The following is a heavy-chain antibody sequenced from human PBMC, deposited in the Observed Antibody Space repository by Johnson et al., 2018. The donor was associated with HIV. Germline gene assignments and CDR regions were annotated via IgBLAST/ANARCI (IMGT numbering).Heavy chain of an antibody. D-gene: IGHD3-10*01. V-gene: IGHV3-9*01. CDR3: LKDQNYGSYLLSFDV. Sequence: VQLVESGGGVVQPGGSLRLSCAASGFTFSSYGMHWVRQAPGKGLEWVAGIGWNGFTIGYVDSVKGRFMISRDDATNSLYLRMDSLRTEDSALYYCLKDQNYGSYLLSFDVWGQGTKVTVSS. CDR1: GFTFSSYG. J-gene: IGHJ3*01. CDR2: IGWNGFTI.